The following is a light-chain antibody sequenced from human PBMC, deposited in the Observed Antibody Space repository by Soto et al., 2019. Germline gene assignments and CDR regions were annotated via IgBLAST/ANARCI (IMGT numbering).Light chain of an antibody. J-gene: IGLJ2*01. CDR2: AST. CDR3: GAWDTSLSAVL. Sequence: QSVLTQPPSVSAAPGQEVTISCSGSSSNIGSNEVSWYQQVPGTAPKLLIYASTKRASGISDRISASKSGTSANLVITGLQTGDEADYFCGAWDTSLSAVLFGGGTKLTVL. CDR1: SSNIGSNE. V-gene: IGLV1-51*01.